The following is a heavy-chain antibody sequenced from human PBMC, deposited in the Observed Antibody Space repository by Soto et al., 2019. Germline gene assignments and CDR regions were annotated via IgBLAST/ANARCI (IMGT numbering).Heavy chain of an antibody. Sequence: GXSVKVCFKGSGFIFTSYGINWVRQAPGQGLEWMGWISGYNGNTKYGQKFQDRVTLTADTSTAKAFMEVRSLRGDDSAVYYCATSGGHHFGMDVWGQGTTVTVS. J-gene: IGHJ6*02. CDR3: ATSGGHHFGMDV. CDR2: ISGYNGNT. D-gene: IGHD2-8*02. V-gene: IGHV1-18*01. CDR1: GFIFTSYG.